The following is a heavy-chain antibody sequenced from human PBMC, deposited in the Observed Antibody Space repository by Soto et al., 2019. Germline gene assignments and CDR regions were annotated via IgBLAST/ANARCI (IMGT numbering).Heavy chain of an antibody. CDR3: ARGHSSSWSAFDY. CDR2: IIPILGIA. J-gene: IGHJ4*02. CDR1: GGTFSSYT. D-gene: IGHD6-13*01. Sequence: QVQLVQSGAEVQKPGSSVKVSCKASGGTFSSYTISWVRQAPGQGLEWMGRIIPILGIANYAQKFQGRVTITADKSTSTADMELSSLRSEDTAVYYCARGHSSSWSAFDYWGQGTLVTVSS. V-gene: IGHV1-69*02.